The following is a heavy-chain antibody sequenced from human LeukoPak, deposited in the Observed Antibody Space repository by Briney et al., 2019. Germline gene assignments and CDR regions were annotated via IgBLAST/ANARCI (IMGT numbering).Heavy chain of an antibody. V-gene: IGHV1-18*01. CDR3: ARDMGGYYNYYYYGMDV. Sequence: ASVKVSCKASGYTFTTYGINWVRQAPGQGLEWMGWISVYNGNTNYAENLQDRVTMTTGTSTSTAYMELRSLRSGDTAVYYCARDMGGYYNYYYYGMDVWGQGTTVTVSS. D-gene: IGHD3-3*01. CDR1: GYTFTTYG. CDR2: ISVYNGNT. J-gene: IGHJ6*02.